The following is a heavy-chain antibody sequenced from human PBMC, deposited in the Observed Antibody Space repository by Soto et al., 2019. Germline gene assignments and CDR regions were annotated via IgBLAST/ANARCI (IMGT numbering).Heavy chain of an antibody. CDR1: GGSLSTNP. V-gene: IGHV1-69*06. D-gene: IGHD2-8*02. CDR2: TGSGTGPG. CDR3: ARRDTGGFYRFFDS. J-gene: IGHJ4*02. Sequence: SVKVSCKASGGSLSTNPISWVRQAPGQGLEWMGGTGSGTGPGNHAQKFQGRLTVTADKYTSTVYMELTNLSSEDTAVYYSARRDTGGFYRFFDSWGQGTLVTVSS.